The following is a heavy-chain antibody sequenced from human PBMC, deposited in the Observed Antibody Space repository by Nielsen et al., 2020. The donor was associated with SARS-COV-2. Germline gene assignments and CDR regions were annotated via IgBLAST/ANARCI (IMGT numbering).Heavy chain of an antibody. D-gene: IGHD3-22*01. CDR2: ISGNSDSA. Sequence: ASVKVSCKASGYRFTRYALNWVRQAPGQGLEWMGWISGNSDSAKYVKKFLGRVIMTTDTSTSTAYLEVRSLRSDDTAVYYCASSAPPSGFNWFDPWGQGTLVTVSS. V-gene: IGHV1-18*01. CDR3: ASSAPPSGFNWFDP. J-gene: IGHJ5*02. CDR1: GYRFTRYA.